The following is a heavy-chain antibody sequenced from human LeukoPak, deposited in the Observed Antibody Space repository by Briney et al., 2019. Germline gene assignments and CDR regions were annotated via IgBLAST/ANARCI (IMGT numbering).Heavy chain of an antibody. CDR3: TRGAERFNP. CDR1: GLILSTYA. Sequence: GGSLRLSCAASGLILSTYAVSWVRQAPGTGLEWVSTISPRGDITYYADSVKGRFTISRDNSKNTQYLQMNSLRVEDTAVYHCTRGAERFNPWGQGTLVTVSS. V-gene: IGHV3-23*01. J-gene: IGHJ5*02. CDR2: ISPRGDIT.